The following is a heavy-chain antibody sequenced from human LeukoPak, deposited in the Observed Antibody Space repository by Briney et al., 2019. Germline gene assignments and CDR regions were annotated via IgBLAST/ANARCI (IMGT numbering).Heavy chain of an antibody. V-gene: IGHV1-18*01. Sequence: GASVKVSCKASGYTFTSYVISWVRQAPGQGLEWMGWISAYNGNTNYAQKLQGRVTMTTDTSTSTAYMELRSLRSDDTAVYYCAREGSSGYYSATDAFDIWGQGTMVTVSS. D-gene: IGHD3-22*01. CDR1: GYTFTSYV. CDR2: ISAYNGNT. CDR3: AREGSSGYYSATDAFDI. J-gene: IGHJ3*02.